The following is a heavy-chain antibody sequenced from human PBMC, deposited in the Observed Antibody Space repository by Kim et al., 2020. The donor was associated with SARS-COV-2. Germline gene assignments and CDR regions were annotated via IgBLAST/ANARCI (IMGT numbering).Heavy chain of an antibody. V-gene: IGHV3-30*18. Sequence: GGSLRLSCAASGFTFSSYGMHWVRQAPGKGLEWVAVISYDGSNKYYADSVKGRFTISRDNSKNTLYLQMNSLRAEDTAVYYCAKDTMGYYDSSGYFDYWG. CDR3: AKDTMGYYDSSGYFDY. J-gene: IGHJ4*01. CDR1: GFTFSSYG. D-gene: IGHD3-22*01. CDR2: ISYDGSNK.